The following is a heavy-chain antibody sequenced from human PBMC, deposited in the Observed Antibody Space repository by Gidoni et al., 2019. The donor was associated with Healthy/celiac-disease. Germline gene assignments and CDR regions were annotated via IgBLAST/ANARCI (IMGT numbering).Heavy chain of an antibody. CDR3: AKGWGGQWLFSSSVAFDI. J-gene: IGHJ3*02. V-gene: IGHV3-23*01. D-gene: IGHD6-19*01. Sequence: FTISRDNSKNTLYLQMNSLRAEDTAVYYCAKGWGGQWLFSSSVAFDIWGQGTMVTVSS.